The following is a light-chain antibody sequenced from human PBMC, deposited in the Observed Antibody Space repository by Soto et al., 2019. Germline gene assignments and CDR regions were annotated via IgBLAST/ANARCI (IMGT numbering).Light chain of an antibody. CDR1: QSILHSNGYNY. CDR3: MQALETPLT. V-gene: IGKV2-28*01. CDR2: LGF. J-gene: IGKJ3*01. Sequence: DIVMTQSPLSLPVTPGEPASMSCRSNQSILHSNGYNYLDWYLQKPGQSPRLLIYLGFDRASGVPVRFSGSGSGTDFTLTISRVEAEDVRVYFCMQALETPLTFGPGTKVDIK.